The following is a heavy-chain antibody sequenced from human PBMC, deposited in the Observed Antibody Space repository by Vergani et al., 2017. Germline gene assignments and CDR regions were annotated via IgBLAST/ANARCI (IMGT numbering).Heavy chain of an antibody. CDR1: GFTFSSYG. CDR3: AKTSVTIVLMVYASTPNYYYMDV. Sequence: QVQLVESGGGVVQPGRSLRLSCAASGFTFSSYGMHWVRQAPGKGLEWVAVISYDGSNKYYADSVKGRFTISRDNSKNTLYLQMNSLRAEDTAVYYCAKTSVTIVLMVYASTPNYYYMDVWGKGTTVTVSS. J-gene: IGHJ6*03. CDR2: ISYDGSNK. D-gene: IGHD2-8*01. V-gene: IGHV3-30*18.